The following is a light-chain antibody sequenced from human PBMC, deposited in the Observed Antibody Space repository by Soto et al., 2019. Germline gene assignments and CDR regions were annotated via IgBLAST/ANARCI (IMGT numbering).Light chain of an antibody. CDR3: LQHNSYPLT. CDR1: RDVGSD. Sequence: ITQSPSSLSASVGEKIIITCRASRDVGSDVSWYQQKQGQAPKLLIYAASNLYTGVPSRFSGSGSGTELTLTISSLQPEDCETYDCLQHNSYPLTFGGGTKVDIK. CDR2: AAS. J-gene: IGKJ4*01. V-gene: IGKV1-17*01.